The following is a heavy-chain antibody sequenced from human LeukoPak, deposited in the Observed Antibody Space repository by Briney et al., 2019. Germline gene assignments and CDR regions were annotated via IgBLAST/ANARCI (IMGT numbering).Heavy chain of an antibody. CDR3: AKTDYDSSGFDY. CDR2: ISGSGGST. J-gene: IGHJ4*02. D-gene: IGHD3-22*01. V-gene: IGHV3-23*01. CDR1: GFTVSGSW. Sequence: GGSLRLSCAASGFTVSGSWIHWVRQAPGKGLEWVSAISGSGGSTYYADSVKGRFTISRDNSKNTLYLQMNSLRAEDTAVYYCAKTDYDSSGFDYWGQGTLVTVSS.